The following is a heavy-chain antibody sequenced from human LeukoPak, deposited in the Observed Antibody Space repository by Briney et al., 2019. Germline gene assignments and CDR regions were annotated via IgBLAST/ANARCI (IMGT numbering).Heavy chain of an antibody. D-gene: IGHD4-17*01. J-gene: IGHJ6*03. CDR3: ARDFDYGDYEYYYYMDV. CDR2: IIPIFGTA. Sequence: GASVKVSCKASGGTFSSYAISWVRQAPGQGLEWMGGIIPIFGTANYAQKFQGRVTITADKSTSTAYMELSSLRSEDTAVYYCARDFDYGDYEYYYYMDVWGKGTTVTVSS. CDR1: GGTFSSYA. V-gene: IGHV1-69*06.